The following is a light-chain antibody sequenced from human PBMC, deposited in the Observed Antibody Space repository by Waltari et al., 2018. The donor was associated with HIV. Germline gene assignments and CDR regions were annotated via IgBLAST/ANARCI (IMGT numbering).Light chain of an antibody. V-gene: IGLV4-69*01. CDR1: SGHNSYA. CDR3: QTWATGIRV. CDR2: LKSDGSH. J-gene: IGLJ3*02. Sequence: QLVLTQSPSAYASLGASVKLTCTLSSGHNSYAIAWHQQQPEKGPRYLMKLKSDGSHKKGDGIPDRFSGSSSGAERYLTISSLQSEDEADYYCQTWATGIRVFGGGTKLTVL.